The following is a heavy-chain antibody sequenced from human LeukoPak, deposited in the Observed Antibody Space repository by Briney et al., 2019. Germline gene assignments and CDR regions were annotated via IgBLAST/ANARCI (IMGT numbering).Heavy chain of an antibody. CDR2: ISAYNGNT. CDR3: ARERDYYDSSGYYVGAFDI. D-gene: IGHD3-22*01. Sequence: ASVKASCKASGGTFSSYAISWVRQAPGQGLEWMGWISAYNGNTNYAQKLQGRVTMTTDTSTSTAYMELRSLRSDDTAVYYCARERDYYDSSGYYVGAFDIWGQGTMVTVSS. CDR1: GGTFSSYA. J-gene: IGHJ3*02. V-gene: IGHV1-18*01.